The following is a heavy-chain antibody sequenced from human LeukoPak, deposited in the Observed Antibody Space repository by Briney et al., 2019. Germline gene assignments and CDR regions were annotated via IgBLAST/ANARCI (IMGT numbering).Heavy chain of an antibody. J-gene: IGHJ4*02. V-gene: IGHV1-18*01. CDR3: ARDEGRGSGSYFPNYFDY. CDR1: GYTFTRYG. Sequence: ASVTVSCKASGYTFTRYGISWVRQAPGEGLEWMGWISAKNGDTKYVQKFQGRVTMTTDTSTSTAYMDLRTLRSDDTAVYYCARDEGRGSGSYFPNYFDYWGQGTLVTVSS. D-gene: IGHD3-10*01. CDR2: ISAKNGDT.